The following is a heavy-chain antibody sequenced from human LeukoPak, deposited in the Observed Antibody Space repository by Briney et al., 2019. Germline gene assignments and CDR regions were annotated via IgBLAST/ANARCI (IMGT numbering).Heavy chain of an antibody. J-gene: IGHJ6*03. Sequence: SETLSLTCAVYGGSFSGYYWSWIRQPPGKGLEWIGYIYYSGSTNYNPSLKSRVTISVDTSKNQFSLKLSSVTAADTAVYYCARGVNLYYYYHYMDVWGKGTTVTVSS. CDR1: GGSFSGYY. V-gene: IGHV4-59*01. CDR3: ARGVNLYYYYHYMDV. D-gene: IGHD1-14*01. CDR2: IYYSGST.